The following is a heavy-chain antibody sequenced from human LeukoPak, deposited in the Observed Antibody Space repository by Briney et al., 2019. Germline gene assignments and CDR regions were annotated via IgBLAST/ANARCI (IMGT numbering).Heavy chain of an antibody. V-gene: IGHV1-2*02. CDR3: ARVKDLWEPRPYYFDC. CDR2: INPNSGGT. D-gene: IGHD1-14*01. CDR1: GYTFTGYY. Sequence: ASVKVSCKASGYTFTGYYMHWVRQAPGQGLEWMGWINPNSGGTNYAQKFQGRVTMTRDTSISTAYMELSRLRSDDTAVYYCARVKDLWEPRPYYFDCWGQGTLVTVSS. J-gene: IGHJ4*02.